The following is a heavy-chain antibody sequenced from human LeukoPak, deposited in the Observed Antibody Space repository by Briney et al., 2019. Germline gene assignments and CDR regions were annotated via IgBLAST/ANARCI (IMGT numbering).Heavy chain of an antibody. D-gene: IGHD4-23*01. CDR2: IKPSGTAN. Sequence: GGSLRLSCVGSGFMFSSYSINWVRQAPGKGLEWVSVIKPSGTANYYTDPVEGRFTISRDNAKNSVYLHMNSLRGEDTAVYYCALGGAYGGESFGYWGHGTLVIVSS. CDR1: GFMFSSYS. J-gene: IGHJ4*01. V-gene: IGHV3-21*01. CDR3: ALGGAYGGESFGY.